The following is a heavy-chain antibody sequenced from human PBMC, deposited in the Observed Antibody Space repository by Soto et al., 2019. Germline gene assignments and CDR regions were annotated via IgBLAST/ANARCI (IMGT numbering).Heavy chain of an antibody. CDR1: GYTFTNYA. Sequence: SVKVSCKTFGYTFTNYAISWVRQAPGQGLEWMGRVNPILSMSNYAQKFQGRVTITADKSTSTAYMELSSLRSEDTAVYYCARVRYCSSTSCGAFDIWGQGTMVTVSS. CDR2: VNPILSMS. J-gene: IGHJ3*02. CDR3: ARVRYCSSTSCGAFDI. D-gene: IGHD2-2*01. V-gene: IGHV1-69*04.